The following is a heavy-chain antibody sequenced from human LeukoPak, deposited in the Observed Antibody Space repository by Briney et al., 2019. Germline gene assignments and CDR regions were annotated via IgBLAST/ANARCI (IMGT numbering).Heavy chain of an antibody. CDR3: AKSGYGSGSRYMDV. Sequence: GGSLRLSCAASGFTVSSNYMSWVRQAPGKGLEWVSAISGSGGSTYYADSVKGRFTISRDNSKNTLYLQMNSLRAEDTAVYYCAKSGYGSGSRYMDVWGKGTTVTISS. D-gene: IGHD3-10*01. V-gene: IGHV3-23*01. CDR1: GFTVSSNY. CDR2: ISGSGGST. J-gene: IGHJ6*03.